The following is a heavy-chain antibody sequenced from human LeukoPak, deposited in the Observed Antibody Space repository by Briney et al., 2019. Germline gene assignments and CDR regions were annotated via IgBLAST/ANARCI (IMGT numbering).Heavy chain of an antibody. CDR3: ARVPDQYYYDSSGLDY. Sequence: SVKVSCKASGGTFISYAISWVRQAPGQGLEWMGRIIPILGIANYAQKFQGRVTITADKSTSTAYMELSSLRSEDTAVYYCARVPDQYYYDSSGLDYWGQGTLVTVSS. CDR2: IIPILGIA. D-gene: IGHD3-22*01. CDR1: GGTFISYA. J-gene: IGHJ4*02. V-gene: IGHV1-69*04.